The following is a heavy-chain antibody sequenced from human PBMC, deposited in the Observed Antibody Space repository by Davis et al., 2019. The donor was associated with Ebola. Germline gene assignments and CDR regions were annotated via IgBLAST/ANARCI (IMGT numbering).Heavy chain of an antibody. Sequence: GESLKISCAASGFTFSSYGMHWVRQAPGKGLEWVARVSNDGSKGSYADSVKGRFTVSRDNSKNTLYLQMNSLRAEDTAVYYCARAQFPTTSDHWGQGTLVTVSS. CDR2: VSNDGSKG. CDR1: GFTFSSYG. V-gene: IGHV3-30*03. CDR3: ARAQFPTTSDH. D-gene: IGHD1-1*01. J-gene: IGHJ4*02.